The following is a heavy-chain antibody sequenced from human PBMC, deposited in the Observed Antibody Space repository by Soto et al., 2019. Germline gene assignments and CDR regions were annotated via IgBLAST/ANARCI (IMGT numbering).Heavy chain of an antibody. J-gene: IGHJ4*02. V-gene: IGHV3-23*01. CDR1: GFTFSSYA. CDR3: AKGDSASREAARLSPDY. CDR2: ITGSGDTT. Sequence: PGGSLRLSCAASGFTFSSYAMSWVRQAPGKGLEWVSTITGSGDTTFYADSVKGRFTISRDNSKNMLYLQMNSLRAEDMAVYYCAKGDSASREAARLSPDYWGQGTLVTVSS. D-gene: IGHD6-6*01.